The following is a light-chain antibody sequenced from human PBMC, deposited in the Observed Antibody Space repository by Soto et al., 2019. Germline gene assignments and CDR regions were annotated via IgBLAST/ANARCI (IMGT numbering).Light chain of an antibody. J-gene: IGKJ1*01. CDR3: LQYDTWPPGT. V-gene: IGKV3-15*01. CDR1: EDVSSK. Sequence: IFMTQSPATLSVSPGGRATPSCRASEDVSSKLAWYQQKPGLPPRLVIYDASTRATGIPGRFSGSGSGKDFTLTISGLQSEDFAIYYCLQYDTWPPGTFGQGTKVEI. CDR2: DAS.